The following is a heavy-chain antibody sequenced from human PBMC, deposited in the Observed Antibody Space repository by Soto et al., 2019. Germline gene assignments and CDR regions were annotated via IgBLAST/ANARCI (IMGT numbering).Heavy chain of an antibody. V-gene: IGHV4-59*01. CDR2: IYNSGST. CDR1: GASISSYY. CDR3: ARDIAAARRHFDY. J-gene: IGHJ4*02. D-gene: IGHD6-13*01. Sequence: SETLSLTCTVSGASISSYYWSWIRQPPGKGLEWIGYIYNSGSTNYNPSLKSRVTISVDTSKNQFSLNLSSVTAADTAVYYCARDIAAARRHFDYWGQGTLVTVSS.